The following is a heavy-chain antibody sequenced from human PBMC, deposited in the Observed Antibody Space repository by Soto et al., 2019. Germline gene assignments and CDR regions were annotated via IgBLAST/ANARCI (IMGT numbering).Heavy chain of an antibody. J-gene: IGHJ3*02. D-gene: IGHD3-10*01. CDR1: GGSTSSSNW. CDR3: ATNPGFI. Sequence: QVQLQESGPGLVKPSGALSLTCAVSGGSTSSSNWWSWVRQPPGKGLEWIGEIYLSGSANYNPSPQSRVSISVDKSMTLFSLNLTSVTAADTAGSYCATNPGFIWGQGTMVTVSS. V-gene: IGHV4-4*02. CDR2: IYLSGSA.